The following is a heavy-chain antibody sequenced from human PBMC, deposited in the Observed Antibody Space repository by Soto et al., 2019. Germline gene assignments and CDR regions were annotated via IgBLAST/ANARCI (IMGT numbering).Heavy chain of an antibody. CDR1: GGSISSSNW. Sequence: SETLSLTCAVSGGSISSSNWWTWVRQPPGKGLEWIGEIYHSGSINFNPSLKSRFTVDKSKNQFSLILSSVTAADTALYYCATDCRPGFYQLDSSGQGTLVTVSS. CDR2: IYHSGSI. CDR3: ATDCRPGFYQLDS. J-gene: IGHJ4*02. V-gene: IGHV4-4*02. D-gene: IGHD2-2*01.